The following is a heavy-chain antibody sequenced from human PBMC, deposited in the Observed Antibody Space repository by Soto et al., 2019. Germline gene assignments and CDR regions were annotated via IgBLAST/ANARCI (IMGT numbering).Heavy chain of an antibody. D-gene: IGHD3-16*02. Sequence: ASVKVSCKASGYTFTSYGISWVRQAPGQGLEWMGWISAYNGNTNYAQKLRGRVTMTTDTSTSTAYMELRSLRSDDTAVYYCARDRLTESYDYVWGSYRYFDYWGQGTLVTVSS. CDR3: ARDRLTESYDYVWGSYRYFDY. J-gene: IGHJ4*02. V-gene: IGHV1-18*01. CDR2: ISAYNGNT. CDR1: GYTFTSYG.